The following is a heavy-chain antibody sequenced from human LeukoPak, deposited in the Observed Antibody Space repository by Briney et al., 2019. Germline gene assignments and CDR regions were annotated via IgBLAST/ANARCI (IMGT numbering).Heavy chain of an antibody. V-gene: IGHV4-38-2*02. Sequence: SETLSLTCTVSGYSISSGYYWGWIRQPPGKGLEWIGSIYHSGSTYYNPSLKSRVTISVDTSKNQFSLKLSSVTAADTAVYYCASETGDHAFDPWGQGTLVTVSS. CDR3: ASETGDHAFDP. D-gene: IGHD7-27*01. J-gene: IGHJ5*02. CDR1: GYSISSGYY. CDR2: IYHSGST.